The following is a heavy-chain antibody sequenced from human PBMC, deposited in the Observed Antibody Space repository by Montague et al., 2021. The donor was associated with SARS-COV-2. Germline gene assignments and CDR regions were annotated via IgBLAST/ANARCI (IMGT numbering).Heavy chain of an antibody. CDR2: IHYTGST. CDR3: ARHITGSGNAFDI. D-gene: IGHD3-10*01. V-gene: IGHV4-39*01. CDR1: GGSVSSSSYY. Sequence: SETLSLTCTVYGGSVSSSSYYWGWIRQPPGKGLEWNGSIHYTGSTYYNPSPKSRVTITVDTSKNKFSLKLSSGTAADTAVYYCARHITGSGNAFDIWGQGTMVTVSS. J-gene: IGHJ3*02.